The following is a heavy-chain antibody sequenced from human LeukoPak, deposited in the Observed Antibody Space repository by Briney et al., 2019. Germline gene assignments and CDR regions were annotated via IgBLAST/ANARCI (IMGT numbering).Heavy chain of an antibody. Sequence: GGSLRLSCVASGFTLRSYVMNWVRQTPGKGLEWVSSISGSGDSTFYADSAKGRFSISRDNSKNTLYLQVNGLRTEDTAVYYCAKDRLLNCRGDCYIFDYWGQGTVVTVSS. CDR1: GFTLRSYV. D-gene: IGHD2-21*02. CDR2: ISGSGDST. V-gene: IGHV3-23*01. J-gene: IGHJ4*02. CDR3: AKDRLLNCRGDCYIFDY.